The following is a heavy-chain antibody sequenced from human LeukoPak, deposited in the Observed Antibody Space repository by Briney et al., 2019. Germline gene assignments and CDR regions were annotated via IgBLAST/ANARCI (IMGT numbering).Heavy chain of an antibody. V-gene: IGHV1-46*01. J-gene: IGHJ4*02. CDR1: GYTFTSYY. CDR2: INPSGGST. D-gene: IGHD6-19*01. Sequence: GASVKVSCKASGYTFTSYYMHWVRQAPGQGLEWMGIINPSGGSTSYAQKFQDRVTLTTDTSTSTAYMELGSLRSDDTAVYYCARDRGSLAVSDSRTSDFWGQGTLVTVSS. CDR3: ARDRGSLAVSDSRTSDF.